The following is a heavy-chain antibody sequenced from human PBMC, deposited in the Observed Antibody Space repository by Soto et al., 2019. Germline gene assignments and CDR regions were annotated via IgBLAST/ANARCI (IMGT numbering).Heavy chain of an antibody. Sequence: QVQLVQSGGGVVQPGGSLRLSCVGSGFTISNYGMHWVRQPPGKGLEWVALISDDGDKRYYADSVRGRLIISRDNSKDTLYLQMNSLGPDDTAVYFCAKARVRIVGANSFDYWGQGTPVTVSS. CDR3: AKARVRIVGANSFDY. J-gene: IGHJ4*02. D-gene: IGHD1-26*01. V-gene: IGHV3-30*18. CDR2: ISDDGDKR. CDR1: GFTISNYG.